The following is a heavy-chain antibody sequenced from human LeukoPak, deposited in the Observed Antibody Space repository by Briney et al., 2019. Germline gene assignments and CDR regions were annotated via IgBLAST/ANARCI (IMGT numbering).Heavy chain of an antibody. V-gene: IGHV4-61*01. Sequence: PSETLSLTCTVSGGSVSSGSYYWSWIRQPPGKGLEWIGYIYYSGSTNYNPSLKSRVTISVDTSKNQFSLKLSSVTAADTAVYYCARLVGATYGAEYFQHWGQGTLVTVSS. CDR3: ARLVGATYGAEYFQH. J-gene: IGHJ1*01. CDR1: GGSVSSGSYY. D-gene: IGHD1-26*01. CDR2: IYYSGST.